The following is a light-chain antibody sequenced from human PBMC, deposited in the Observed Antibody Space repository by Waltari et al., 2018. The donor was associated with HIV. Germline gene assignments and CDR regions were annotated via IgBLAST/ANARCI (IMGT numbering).Light chain of an antibody. J-gene: IGLJ2*01. CDR1: DIGTKS. V-gene: IGLV3-21*04. CDR3: QVWDSSSDVV. Sequence: SYVLTQTPSLSVAPGKKAIITCGGNDIGTKSVTWYRQKPGQAPVLVMFYDSDRPSGIAERFSGSNSGDSSTLTIGRVGPGDEADYFCQVWDSSSDVVFGGGTKLTVL. CDR2: YDS.